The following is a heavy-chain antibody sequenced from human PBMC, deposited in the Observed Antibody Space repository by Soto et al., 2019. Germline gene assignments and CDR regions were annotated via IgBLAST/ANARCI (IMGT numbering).Heavy chain of an antibody. CDR3: ARRGSGGSYDY. CDR1: GFTFSSYA. CDR2: ISGSGGST. V-gene: IGHV3-23*01. D-gene: IGHD1-26*01. Sequence: EVQLLESGGGLVQPGGSLRLSCAASGFTFSSYAMRWVRQAPVKGLEWVSAISGSGGSTYYADSVKGRFTISRDNSKNTRYLQMNSLRAEDTAVYYCARRGSGGSYDYWGQGTLVTVSS. J-gene: IGHJ4*02.